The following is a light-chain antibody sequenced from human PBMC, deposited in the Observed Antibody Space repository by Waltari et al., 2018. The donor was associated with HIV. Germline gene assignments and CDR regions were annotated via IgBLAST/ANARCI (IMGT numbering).Light chain of an antibody. V-gene: IGKV1-16*02. CDR1: QGVGNS. J-gene: IGKJ3*01. CDR3: QQYYTYPFT. CDR2: AAS. Sequence: DIQATQSPSSLSASVGDRVTITCRASQGVGNSLAWFHQRPGKAPQPLIYAASSLQSGVPTKFSGSGSGTDFTLTISSLQPEDLGTYYCQQYYTYPFTFGPGTKVDIK.